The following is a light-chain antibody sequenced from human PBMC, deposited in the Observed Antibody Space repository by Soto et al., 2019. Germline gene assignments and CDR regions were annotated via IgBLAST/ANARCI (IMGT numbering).Light chain of an antibody. J-gene: IGKJ3*01. Sequence: ENVLTQSPGTLSLSPGETATLSCRASQSVSSSYLAWYQKKPGQAPRLLIYGASSRATGIPDRFSGSWSGTDFTLTISRLEPEDFAVYYCQQYGSSSFTFGPGTKVDIK. CDR1: QSVSSSY. CDR2: GAS. V-gene: IGKV3-20*01. CDR3: QQYGSSSFT.